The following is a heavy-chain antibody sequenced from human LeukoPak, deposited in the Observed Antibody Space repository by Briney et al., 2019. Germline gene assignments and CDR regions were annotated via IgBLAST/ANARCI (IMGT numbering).Heavy chain of an antibody. J-gene: IGHJ4*02. D-gene: IGHD6-6*01. Sequence: ASVKVSCKASGYTFTGYYMHWVRQPPGQGLEWMGWINPNSGGTNYAQKFQGRVTMTRDTSISTAYMELSRLRYDDTAVFYCARGSGSSSWDPFDYWGQGTLVTVSS. CDR3: ARGSGSSSWDPFDY. CDR2: INPNSGGT. CDR1: GYTFTGYY. V-gene: IGHV1-2*02.